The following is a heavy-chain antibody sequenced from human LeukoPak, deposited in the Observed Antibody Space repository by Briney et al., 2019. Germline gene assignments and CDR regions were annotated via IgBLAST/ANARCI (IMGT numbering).Heavy chain of an antibody. CDR3: AREGPYYDSSGYYYVI. D-gene: IGHD3-22*01. CDR2: IYYSGST. V-gene: IGHV4-31*03. Sequence: SETLSLTCTVSGGSISSGGYYWSWIRQHPGKGLEWIGYIYYSGSTYYNPSLKSRVTISVDTSKNQLSLKLSSVTAADTAVYYCAREGPYYDSSGYYYVIWGQGTLVTVSS. J-gene: IGHJ4*02. CDR1: GGSISSGGYY.